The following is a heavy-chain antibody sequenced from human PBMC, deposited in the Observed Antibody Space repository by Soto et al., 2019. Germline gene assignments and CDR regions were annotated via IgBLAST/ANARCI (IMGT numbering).Heavy chain of an antibody. CDR3: ARDRLYYYDSSGYYPYWYYYGMDV. CDR1: GGSFSDYY. CDR2: INHSGST. Sequence: SETLSLTCPVYGGSFSDYYWSWIRQPPGKGLEWIGEINHSGSTNYNPSLKSRVTISVETSKNQFSLKLSSVTAADTAVYYCARDRLYYYDSSGYYPYWYYYGMDVWGQGTTVTVSS. D-gene: IGHD3-22*01. J-gene: IGHJ6*02. V-gene: IGHV4-34*09.